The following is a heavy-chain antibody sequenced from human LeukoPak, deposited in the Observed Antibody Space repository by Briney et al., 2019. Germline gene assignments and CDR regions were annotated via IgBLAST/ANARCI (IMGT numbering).Heavy chain of an antibody. CDR1: GGSISSTSYY. J-gene: IGHJ4*02. D-gene: IGHD3-3*01. CDR3: ARQTPHNSYYDFWSGDPAMVHDY. CDR2: IYYSGST. V-gene: IGHV4-39*01. Sequence: PSETLSHTCTVSGGSISSTSYYWGWIRQPPGKGLEWIGSIYYSGSTYYNPSLKSRVTISVDTSKNQFALKLSSVTAADTAVYYCARQTPHNSYYDFWSGDPAMVHDYWGQGTLVTVSS.